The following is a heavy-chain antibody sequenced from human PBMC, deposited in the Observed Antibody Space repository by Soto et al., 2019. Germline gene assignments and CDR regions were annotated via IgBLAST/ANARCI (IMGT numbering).Heavy chain of an antibody. J-gene: IGHJ4*02. Sequence: EVQLVESGGGLVQPGGSLRLSCAASGFTFSSYSMNWVRQAPGKGLEWISYISYSSSSIQYADSVKGRFTISRDNAKNLLYLQMSSLRDEDTAVYYCARAGAGTGYWGQGTLVTVAS. D-gene: IGHD3-10*01. CDR3: ARAGAGTGY. V-gene: IGHV3-48*02. CDR1: GFTFSSYS. CDR2: ISYSSSSI.